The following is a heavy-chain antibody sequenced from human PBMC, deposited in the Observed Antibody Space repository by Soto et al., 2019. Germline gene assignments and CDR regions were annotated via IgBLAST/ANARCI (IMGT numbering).Heavy chain of an antibody. D-gene: IGHD5-12*01. CDR3: GRGRSGEIVIFY. CDR2: IGPKSGDT. Sequence: GASVKVSCKASGYTFSGYYIHWVRQAPGQAPEWVGEIGPKSGDTRYAQKFQGRVIMTKDTSITTVYMELRNLSPDDTAVYFCGRGRSGEIVIFYWGQGTLVTVSS. CDR1: GYTFSGYY. J-gene: IGHJ4*02. V-gene: IGHV1-2*02.